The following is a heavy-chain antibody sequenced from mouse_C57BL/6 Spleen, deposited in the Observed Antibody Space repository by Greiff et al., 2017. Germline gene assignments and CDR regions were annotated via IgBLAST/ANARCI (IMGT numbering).Heavy chain of an antibody. J-gene: IGHJ1*03. CDR2: IYPGSGNT. D-gene: IGHD1-1*01. Sequence: QVQLQQSGAELVRPGASVKLSCKASGYTFPDYYINWVKQRPGQGLEWIARIYPGSGNTYYNEKFKGKATLTAEKSSSTAYMQLSSLTSEDSAVYFCARFFTTVVPYWYFDVWGTGTTVTVSS. CDR3: ARFFTTVVPYWYFDV. CDR1: GYTFPDYY. V-gene: IGHV1-76*01.